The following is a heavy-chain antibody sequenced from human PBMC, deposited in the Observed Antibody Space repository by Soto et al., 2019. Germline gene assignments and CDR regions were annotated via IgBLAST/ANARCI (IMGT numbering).Heavy chain of an antibody. Sequence: ASVKVSCKASGYTFTSYAMHWVRQAPGQRLEWMGWINAGNGNTKYSQKFQGRVTITRDTSASTAYMELSSLRSEDTAVYYCARTPLLITGTPYNWFDPWGQGTLVTVSS. CDR2: INAGNGNT. D-gene: IGHD1-20*01. V-gene: IGHV1-3*01. CDR1: GYTFTSYA. J-gene: IGHJ5*02. CDR3: ARTPLLITGTPYNWFDP.